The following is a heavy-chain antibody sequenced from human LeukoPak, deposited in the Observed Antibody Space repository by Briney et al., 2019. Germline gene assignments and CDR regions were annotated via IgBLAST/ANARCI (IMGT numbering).Heavy chain of an antibody. V-gene: IGHV4-39*01. CDR2: IYYSGST. J-gene: IGHJ6*03. Sequence: SETLSLTCTVSGGSISSSSYYWGWIRQPPGKGLEWIGSIYYSGSTYYNPSLKSRVTISVDTSKNQFSLKLSSVTAADTAVYYCARHRGSHFYYYYMDVWGKGTTVTISS. D-gene: IGHD2/OR15-2a*01. CDR1: GGSISSSSYY. CDR3: ARHRGSHFYYYYMDV.